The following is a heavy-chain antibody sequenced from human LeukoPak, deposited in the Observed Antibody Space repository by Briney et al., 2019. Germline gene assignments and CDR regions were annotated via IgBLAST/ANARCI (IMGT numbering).Heavy chain of an antibody. D-gene: IGHD3-22*01. V-gene: IGHV1-46*01. CDR3: ARDFYYDSSGYSHDAFDI. Sequence: GASVKVSCKASGYTFTSYYMQLVRQAPGQGLEWMGIISLSGGSTSHAQKFQRRVTMTRDTSTSTVYMELSSLRSEDTAVYYCARDFYYDSSGYSHDAFDIWGQGKMVTVSS. CDR1: GYTFTSYY. CDR2: ISLSGGST. J-gene: IGHJ3*02.